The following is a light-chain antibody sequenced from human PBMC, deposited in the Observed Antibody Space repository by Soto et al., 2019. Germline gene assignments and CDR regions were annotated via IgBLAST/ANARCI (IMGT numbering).Light chain of an antibody. CDR2: GTS. CDR3: HQYGISPPRT. CDR1: QSVSSSY. V-gene: IGKV3-20*01. J-gene: IGKJ1*01. Sequence: EIVLTQYPGTLSLSPGERATLSCMASQSVSSSYLAWYQQKPGQAPRLLIYGTSSRATGIPDRFSGSGSGTDFTLTITRLEPEDFAVYYCHQYGISPPRTFGQGTKVDIK.